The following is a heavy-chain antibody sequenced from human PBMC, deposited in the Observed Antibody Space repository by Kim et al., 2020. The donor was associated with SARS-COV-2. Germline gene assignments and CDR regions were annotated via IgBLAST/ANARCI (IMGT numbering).Heavy chain of an antibody. Sequence: GGSLRLSCSASGFTFSSYAMHWVRQAPGKGLEYVSAISSNGGSTYYADSVKGRFTISRDNSKNTLYLQMSSLRAEDTAVYYCVKGHPTYRYSSSWHAFDIWGQGTMVTVSS. V-gene: IGHV3-64D*06. CDR3: VKGHPTYRYSSSWHAFDI. J-gene: IGHJ3*02. CDR1: GFTFSSYA. D-gene: IGHD6-13*01. CDR2: ISSNGGST.